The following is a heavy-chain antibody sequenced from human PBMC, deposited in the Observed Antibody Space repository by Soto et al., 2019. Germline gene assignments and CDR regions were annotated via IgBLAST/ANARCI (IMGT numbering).Heavy chain of an antibody. J-gene: IGHJ5*02. CDR2: IYYSGST. CDR3: ARYSSGYSNWFDP. Sequence: SETLSLTCAVSGGSISSGDYYWSWIRQPPGKGLEWIGYIYYSGSTYYNPSLKSRVTISVDTSKNQFSLKLSSVTAADTAVYYCARYSSGYSNWFDPWGQGTLVTVSS. V-gene: IGHV4-30-4*01. D-gene: IGHD3-22*01. CDR1: GGSISSGDYY.